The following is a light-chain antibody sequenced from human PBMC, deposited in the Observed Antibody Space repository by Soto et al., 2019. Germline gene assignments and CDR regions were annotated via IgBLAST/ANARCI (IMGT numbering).Light chain of an antibody. CDR1: QSITPW. CDR2: KAS. CDR3: QHYNSYSEA. Sequence: DIQMTQSPSTLSASVGDRVTITCRASQSITPWLAWYQQKPGKAPKLLIYKASTLKSGVPSRFSGSGSGTESTLTISSLQPDDFATYYCQHYNSYSEAFGQGTKVDNK. J-gene: IGKJ1*01. V-gene: IGKV1-5*03.